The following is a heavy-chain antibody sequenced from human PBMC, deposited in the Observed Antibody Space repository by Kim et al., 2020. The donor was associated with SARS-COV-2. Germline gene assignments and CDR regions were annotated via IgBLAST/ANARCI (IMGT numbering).Heavy chain of an antibody. CDR1: GFTFGDYA. V-gene: IGHV3-49*04. CDR2: IRSKAYGGTT. Sequence: GGSLRLSCTASGFTFGDYAMSWVRQAPGKGLEWVGFIRSKAYGGTTEYAASVKGRFTISRDDSKSIAYLQMNSLKTEDTAVYYCTRVGYKVKEGFWGQGTLVTVSS. CDR3: TRVGYKVKEGF. D-gene: IGHD5-12*01. J-gene: IGHJ4*02.